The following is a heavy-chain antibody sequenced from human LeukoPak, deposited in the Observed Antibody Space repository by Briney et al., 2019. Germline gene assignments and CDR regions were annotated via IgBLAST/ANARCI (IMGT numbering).Heavy chain of an antibody. CDR3: ARDGGYCSGGNCFDAFDI. CDR2: IYYTGYT. D-gene: IGHD2-15*01. J-gene: IGHJ3*02. CDR1: GDSISSSSYY. V-gene: IGHV4-39*07. Sequence: SETLSLTCTVSGDSISSSSYYWGWIRQPPGTGLEWIGSIYYTGYTYDNPSLRSRITMSVDTPKNQFSLKLSSVTAADTAVYYCARDGGYCSGGNCFDAFDIWGQGTMVTVSS.